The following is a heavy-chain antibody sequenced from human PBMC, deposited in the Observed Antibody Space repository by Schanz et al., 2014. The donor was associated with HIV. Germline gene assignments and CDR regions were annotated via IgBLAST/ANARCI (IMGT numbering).Heavy chain of an antibody. J-gene: IGHJ4*02. D-gene: IGHD1-26*01. CDR1: GGTFSSYA. CDR2: ISAYNGNT. Sequence: QVQLVQSGAEVKKPGSSVKVSCKASGGTFSSYAISWVRQAPGQGLEWMGWISAYNGNTNYAQKFQGRLTMPTGTSTSTAYMELRSLRSDDTAVYYCARDRPVIVGATRADGGTDFDYWGQGTLVTVSS. CDR3: ARDRPVIVGATRADGGTDFDY. V-gene: IGHV1-18*01.